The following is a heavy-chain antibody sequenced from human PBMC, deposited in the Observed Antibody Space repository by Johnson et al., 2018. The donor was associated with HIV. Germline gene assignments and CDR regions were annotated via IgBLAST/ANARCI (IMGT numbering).Heavy chain of an antibody. CDR3: ARRDNDAFDI. Sequence: QVQLVESGGGVVQPGRSLRLSCAASGFTFSSYAMHWVRQAPGKGLDWVAVISDDGSNEYYADSVKGRFAISRDNSKNTLYLQMNSLRAEDTAVYYCARRDNDAFDIWGQGTMVTVSS. CDR1: GFTFSSYA. J-gene: IGHJ3*02. CDR2: ISDDGSNE. V-gene: IGHV3-30*09.